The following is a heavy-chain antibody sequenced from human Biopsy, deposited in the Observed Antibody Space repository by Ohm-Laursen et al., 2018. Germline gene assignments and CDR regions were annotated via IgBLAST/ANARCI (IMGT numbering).Heavy chain of an antibody. V-gene: IGHV2-70*11. Sequence: TQTLTLTCSFSGFSLSARGMCVSWIRQAPGKALEWLARVDWDDYKDYSASLQTKLSISKDTSNDQVVLTANNVDPADTATYYCARTPILIVSAGLVYRHRRHLQGMDVWGQGIAVTVS. D-gene: IGHD6-13*01. J-gene: IGHJ6*02. CDR3: ARTPILIVSAGLVYRHRRHLQGMDV. CDR2: VDWDDYK. CDR1: GFSLSARGMC.